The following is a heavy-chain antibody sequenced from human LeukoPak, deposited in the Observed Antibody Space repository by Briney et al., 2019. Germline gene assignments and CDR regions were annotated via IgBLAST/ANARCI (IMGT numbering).Heavy chain of an antibody. CDR1: GGSISSYY. Sequence: SETLSLTCTVSGGSISSYYWSCIRQPAGKGLEWIGRIYTSGSPNYNPSLKSRVTISVDTSKNQFSLKLSSVAAADTAVYYCARASFQRSSREYYYYMDVWGKGTTVTVSS. J-gene: IGHJ6*03. D-gene: IGHD3-10*01. CDR2: IYTSGSP. V-gene: IGHV4-4*07. CDR3: ARASFQRSSREYYYYMDV.